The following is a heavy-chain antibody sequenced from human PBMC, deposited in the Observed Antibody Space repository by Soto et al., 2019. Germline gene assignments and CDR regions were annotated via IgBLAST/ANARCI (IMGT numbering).Heavy chain of an antibody. CDR1: GGSISSYY. J-gene: IGHJ6*02. D-gene: IGHD6-25*01. Sequence: PSETLSLTCTVSGGSISSYYWSWIRQPPGKGLEWIGYIYYSGSTNYNPSLKSRVTMSVDTSKNQFSLKLSSVTAADTAVYYCARDQRGMDVWGQGTTVTVSS. CDR2: IYYSGST. CDR3: ARDQRGMDV. V-gene: IGHV4-59*01.